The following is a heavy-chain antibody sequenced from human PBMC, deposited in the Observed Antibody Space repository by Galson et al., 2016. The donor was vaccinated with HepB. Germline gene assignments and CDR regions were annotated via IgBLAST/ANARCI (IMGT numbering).Heavy chain of an antibody. Sequence: SLRLSCAASGFTFNSYAMSWVRQAPGKGLEWVSAISGGGGTTYYADSVKGRFTISRDNSKNTLYLQMNSLRAEDTAVYYCAKVIPSDYYDSSGPSGNNWFDPWGQGTLVAVSS. V-gene: IGHV3-23*01. D-gene: IGHD3-22*01. CDR1: GFTFNSYA. CDR2: ISGGGGTT. CDR3: AKVIPSDYYDSSGPSGNNWFDP. J-gene: IGHJ5*02.